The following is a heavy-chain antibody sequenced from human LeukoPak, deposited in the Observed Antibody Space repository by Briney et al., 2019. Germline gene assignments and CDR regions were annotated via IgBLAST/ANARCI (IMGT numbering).Heavy chain of an antibody. CDR3: ARGRYCSGDSCRGTFDY. Sequence: PSETLSLTCTVSGGSISSYYWSWIRQPPGKRMEWIGYFYFIGNTNYNPSLRSRVTISVDPSKNQFSLKLSSVTAADTAVYYCARGRYCSGDSCRGTFDYWGQGTLVTVSS. J-gene: IGHJ4*02. CDR2: FYFIGNT. CDR1: GGSISSYY. D-gene: IGHD2-15*01. V-gene: IGHV4-59*01.